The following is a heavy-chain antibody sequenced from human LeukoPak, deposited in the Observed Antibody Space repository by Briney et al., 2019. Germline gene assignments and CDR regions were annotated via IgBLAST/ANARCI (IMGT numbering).Heavy chain of an antibody. J-gene: IGHJ6*03. D-gene: IGHD4-17*01. V-gene: IGHV4-4*07. CDR3: ARGGGMTTVTSYYYYYYMDV. Sequence: SETLSLTCTVSGGSISSYYWSWIRQPAGKGLEWIGRIYTSGSTNYNPSLKSRVTMSVDTSKNQFSLKLSSVTAADTAVYYCARGGGMTTVTSYYYYYYMDVWGKGTTVTISS. CDR2: IYTSGST. CDR1: GGSISSYY.